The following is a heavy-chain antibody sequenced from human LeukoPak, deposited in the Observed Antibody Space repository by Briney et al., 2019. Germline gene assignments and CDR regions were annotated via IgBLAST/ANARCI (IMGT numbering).Heavy chain of an antibody. V-gene: IGHV1-2*02. D-gene: IGHD5-12*01. CDR2: INPNSGVT. Sequence: GASVTVSCKASVYTLTNYYMHWVRQAPGQGLEWMGWINPNSGVTNYAQKFQGRVTMTRDTSISTAYMELSRLRSDDTAVYYCARVLDSGYPVWDCWGQGTLVTVSS. CDR3: ARVLDSGYPVWDC. CDR1: VYTLTNYY. J-gene: IGHJ4*02.